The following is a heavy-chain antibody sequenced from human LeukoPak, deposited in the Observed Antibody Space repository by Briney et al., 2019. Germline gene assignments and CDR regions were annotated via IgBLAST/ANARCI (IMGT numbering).Heavy chain of an antibody. CDR1: GYTFAGYY. J-gene: IGHJ3*02. V-gene: IGHV1-2*02. CDR3: ARARQLAFDVFDI. D-gene: IGHD1-1*01. CDR2: INPYSGGT. Sequence: GASVKVSCKASGYTFAGYYMHWVRQAPGQGLEWMGWINPYSGGTSFAQNFRSRVTLTRDTSINTSYMELTSLRSDDTAVYYCARARQLAFDVFDIWGQGTMVTVSS.